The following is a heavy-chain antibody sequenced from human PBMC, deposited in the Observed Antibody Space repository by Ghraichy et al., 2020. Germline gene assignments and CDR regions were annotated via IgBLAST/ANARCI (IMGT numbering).Heavy chain of an antibody. Sequence: SQTLSLTCVISGDSLSTNTAAWIWIRQSPSRGLEWLGKTYYRSKWYNDYTVSVKSRITVNPDTSKNQLSPQLSSVTPEDTAVYYCAIDKWYYGMDVWGHGTTVTVSS. D-gene: IGHD1-26*01. V-gene: IGHV6-1*01. CDR3: AIDKWYYGMDV. CDR1: GDSLSTNTAA. CDR2: TYYRSKWYN. J-gene: IGHJ6*02.